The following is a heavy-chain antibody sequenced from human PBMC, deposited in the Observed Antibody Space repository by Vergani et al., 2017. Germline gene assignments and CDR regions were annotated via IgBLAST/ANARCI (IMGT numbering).Heavy chain of an antibody. V-gene: IGHV3-30*02. Sequence: QVQLVESGGGVVQPGGSLRLSCAASGFTFSSYGMHWVRQAPGKGLEWVAFIRYDGSNKYYADSVKGRFTISRDNSKNTLYLQMNSLRAEDTAVYYCAKDREGWLHKSFDYWGQGTLVTVSS. CDR2: IRYDGSNK. D-gene: IGHD5-24*01. CDR3: AKDREGWLHKSFDY. J-gene: IGHJ4*02. CDR1: GFTFSSYG.